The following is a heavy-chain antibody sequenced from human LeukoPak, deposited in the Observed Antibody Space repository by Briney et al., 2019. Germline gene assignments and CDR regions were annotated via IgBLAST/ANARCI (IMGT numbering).Heavy chain of an antibody. D-gene: IGHD4-17*01. V-gene: IGHV4-59*01. CDR3: AREDGDYENWFFDY. J-gene: IGHJ4*02. CDR2: IYYSGST. Sequence: SETLFLTCTVSGGSISSYYWSWIRQPPGKGLEWIGYIYYSGSTNYNPSLKSRVTISVDTSKNQFSLKLSSVTAADTAVYYCAREDGDYENWFFDYWGQGTLVTVSS. CDR1: GGSISSYY.